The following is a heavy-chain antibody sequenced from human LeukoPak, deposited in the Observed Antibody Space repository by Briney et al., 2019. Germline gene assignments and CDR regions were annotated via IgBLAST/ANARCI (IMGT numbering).Heavy chain of an antibody. CDR1: GGSFSVYY. D-gene: IGHD6-19*01. CDR3: ARLHQWLTQN. J-gene: IGHJ4*02. V-gene: IGHV4-34*01. CDR2: INHSGST. Sequence: SETLSLTCAVYGGSFSVYYWSWIRQPPGKGLEWIGEINHSGSTNYNPSLKSRVTISVDTSQNQFSLKLSSVTAADTAVYYCARLHQWLTQNWGQGTLVTVSS.